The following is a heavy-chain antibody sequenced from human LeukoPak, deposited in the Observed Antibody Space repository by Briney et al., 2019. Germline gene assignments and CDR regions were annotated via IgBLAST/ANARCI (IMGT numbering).Heavy chain of an antibody. V-gene: IGHV4-39*01. D-gene: IGHD6-19*01. CDR2: IYSSGAT. J-gene: IGHJ3*02. CDR3: ARPYTSDYRGAFDI. CDR1: GGSINSRNHY. Sequence: PSETLSLTCSVSGGSINSRNHYWGWIRQPPGKGLEWIASIYSSGATYYNPSLKSRVIISVDTSKNQISLKLSSVTASDTAVYYCARPYTSDYRGAFDIWGQGTMVTVSS.